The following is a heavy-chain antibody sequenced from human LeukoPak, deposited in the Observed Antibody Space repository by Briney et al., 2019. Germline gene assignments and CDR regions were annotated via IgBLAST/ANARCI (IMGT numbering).Heavy chain of an antibody. CDR1: GGSLSSYY. D-gene: IGHD1-1*01. CDR2: IYTSGST. J-gene: IGHJ3*02. CDR3: AAFLLQQINVFDT. V-gene: IGHV4-4*07. Sequence: SETLSLTCAVSGGSLSSYYWSWIREPAGKGLEWIGRIYTSGSTEYNPFLTSRVTVSVDTSKNQFSLKLSSVTAADTAVYYCAAFLLQQINVFDTWGQGTMVIVSA.